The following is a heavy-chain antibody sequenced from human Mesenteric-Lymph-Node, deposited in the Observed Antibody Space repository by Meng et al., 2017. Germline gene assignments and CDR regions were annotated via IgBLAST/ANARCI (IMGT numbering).Heavy chain of an antibody. CDR2: INPNSGGT. CDR1: GGTFSSYA. CDR3: ARGRSRYTFDY. V-gene: IGHV1-2*02. J-gene: IGHJ4*02. D-gene: IGHD5-18*01. Sequence: ASVKVSCKASGGTFSSYAISWVRQAPGQGLEWMGWINPNSGGTNYAQKFQGRVTMTRDTSISTAYMELSRLRSDDTAVYYCARGRSRYTFDYWGQGTLVTVSS.